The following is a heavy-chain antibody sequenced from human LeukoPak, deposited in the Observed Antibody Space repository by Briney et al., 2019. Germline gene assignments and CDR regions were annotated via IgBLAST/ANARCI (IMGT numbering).Heavy chain of an antibody. CDR3: ARSYGSGIYPYYYYYMDV. J-gene: IGHJ6*03. V-gene: IGHV4-59*01. CDR2: IYYSGHT. CDR1: GGSISSDY. D-gene: IGHD3-10*01. Sequence: PSETLSLTCTVSGGSISSDYWSWIRQPPGKGLEWIGYIYYSGHTNSNPSLKSRVTISVNTSKNQISLKVSSVTAADTAVYYCARSYGSGIYPYYYYYMDVWGKGTTVTVSS.